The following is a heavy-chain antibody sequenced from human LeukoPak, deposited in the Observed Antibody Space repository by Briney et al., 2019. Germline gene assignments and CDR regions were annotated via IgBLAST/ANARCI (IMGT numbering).Heavy chain of an antibody. Sequence: SETLSLTCAVSGGSISSSNWWSWVRQPPGKGLEWIGEISHSGSTNYNPSLKSRVTISVDKSKNQFSLKLSSVTAADTAVYYCARVPPELLSYFDYWGQGTLVTVSS. V-gene: IGHV4-4*02. D-gene: IGHD1-26*01. CDR3: ARVPPELLSYFDY. J-gene: IGHJ4*02. CDR1: GGSISSSNW. CDR2: ISHSGST.